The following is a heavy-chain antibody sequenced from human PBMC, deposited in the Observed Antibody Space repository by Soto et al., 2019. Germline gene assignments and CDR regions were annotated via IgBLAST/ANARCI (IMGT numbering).Heavy chain of an antibody. V-gene: IGHV2-5*02. J-gene: IGHJ4*02. D-gene: IGHD3-10*01. CDR2: IYWDDDK. CDR1: GFSLSTSGVG. Sequence: QITLKESGPTLVKPTQTLTLTCTFSGFSLSTSGVGVGWIRQPPGKALEWLALIYWDDDKLYSPSLKSMLTITKDTSKNQVVPTMTNMDPADTATYCWAHRRMGSYFDYWGQVTLVTVSS. CDR3: AHRRMGSYFDY.